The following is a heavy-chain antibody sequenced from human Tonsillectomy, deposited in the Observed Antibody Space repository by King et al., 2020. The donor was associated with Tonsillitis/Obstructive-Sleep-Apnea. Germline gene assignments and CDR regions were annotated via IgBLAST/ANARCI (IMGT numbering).Heavy chain of an antibody. CDR2: VIPTLGIG. D-gene: IGHD3-10*01. CDR3: VREGTGRGSWGYNWFDS. Sequence: QLVQSGAEVKKTGSSVKVSCKASGGTFSNYAISWVRQAPGQGLEWMGRVIPTLGIGKYAQKFQGRVTINADKSTTTAYMELSSLRTEDTAVYYCVREGTGRGSWGYNWFDSWGQGTLVTVSS. J-gene: IGHJ5*01. V-gene: IGHV1-69*09. CDR1: GGTFSNYA.